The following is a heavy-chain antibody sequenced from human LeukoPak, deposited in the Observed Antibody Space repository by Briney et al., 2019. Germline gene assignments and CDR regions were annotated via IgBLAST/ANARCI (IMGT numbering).Heavy chain of an antibody. CDR2: INHSGST. CDR3: ASLDSSDAFDI. CDR1: GVSFSGYY. Sequence: PSETLSLTCAVYGVSFSGYYWSWIRQPPGKGLEWIGEINHSGSTNYNPSLKSRVTISVDTSKNQFSLKLGSVTAADTAVYYCASLDSSDAFDIWGQGTMVTVSS. J-gene: IGHJ3*02. V-gene: IGHV4-34*01. D-gene: IGHD3-22*01.